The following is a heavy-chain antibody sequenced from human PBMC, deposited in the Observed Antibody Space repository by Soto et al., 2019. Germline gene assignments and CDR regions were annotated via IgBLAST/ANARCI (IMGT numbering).Heavy chain of an antibody. CDR2: IYYSGST. CDR3: ARHEGLLPYYYYGMDV. Sequence: SETLSLTCTVSGGSISSSSYYWGWIRQPPGKGLEWIGSIYYSGSTYYNPSLKSRVTISVDTSKNQFSLKLSSVTAADTAVYYCARHEGLLPYYYYGMDVWGQGTTVTVSS. D-gene: IGHD1-26*01. J-gene: IGHJ6*02. V-gene: IGHV4-39*01. CDR1: GGSISSSSYY.